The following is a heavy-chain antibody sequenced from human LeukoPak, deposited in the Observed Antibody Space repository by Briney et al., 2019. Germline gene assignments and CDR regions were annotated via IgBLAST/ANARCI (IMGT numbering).Heavy chain of an antibody. CDR3: AGGPHIAAAAGYSFHP. Sequence: SETLSLTCTVSGGSISSSSYYWGCIRQPPGKGREWFGSIYYSGSTYYNPSLKSRFTISVDTAKNQFSLKVSSVTAADTPVYYCAGGPHIAAAAGYSFHPWRQGTLVPLHS. V-gene: IGHV4-39*07. D-gene: IGHD6-13*01. CDR2: IYYSGST. CDR1: GGSISSSSYY. J-gene: IGHJ5*02.